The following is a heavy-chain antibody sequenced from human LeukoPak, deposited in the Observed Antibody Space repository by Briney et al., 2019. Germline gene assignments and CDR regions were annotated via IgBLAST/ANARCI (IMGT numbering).Heavy chain of an antibody. CDR3: ATKSWGSQAIESRYFDL. J-gene: IGHJ2*01. Sequence: SETLSLTCAVYGGSFSGYYWTWIRQPPGKGLEWIGEINHSGSTNYNPSLKSRVTISVDTSRKQFSLKLSSVTAADTAVYYCATKSWGSQAIESRYFDLWGRGTLVTVSP. CDR1: GGSFSGYY. V-gene: IGHV4-34*01. D-gene: IGHD7-27*01. CDR2: INHSGST.